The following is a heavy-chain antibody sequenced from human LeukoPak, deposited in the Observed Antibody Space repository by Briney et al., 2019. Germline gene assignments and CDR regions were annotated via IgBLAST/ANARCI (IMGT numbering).Heavy chain of an antibody. Sequence: SEPLSLTCAVSGYSISSGYYWGWIRQPPGKGLEWIGSIYHSGSTYYNPSLKSRVTISVDTSKNQFSLRLSSVTAADTAVYYCARLDGSYRLGAFDIWGQGTMVTVSS. D-gene: IGHD1-26*01. V-gene: IGHV4-38-2*01. CDR2: IYHSGST. CDR1: GYSISSGYY. CDR3: ARLDGSYRLGAFDI. J-gene: IGHJ3*02.